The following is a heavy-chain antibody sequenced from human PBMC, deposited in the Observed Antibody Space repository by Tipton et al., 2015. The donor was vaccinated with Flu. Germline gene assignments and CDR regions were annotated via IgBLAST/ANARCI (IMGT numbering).Heavy chain of an antibody. D-gene: IGHD2-21*02. CDR1: GFIFRIYA. CDR3: AKEISDGDWSYGMDV. V-gene: IGHV3-23*01. J-gene: IGHJ6*02. Sequence: SLRLSCAASGFIFRIYAISWLRQAPGKGLEWVSTISGNGRDTYYPRSLKGRVTISRDNSRNMVYMQMNSLRAEDTAVYYCAKEISDGDWSYGMDVWGQGTAVTVSS. CDR2: ISGNGRDT.